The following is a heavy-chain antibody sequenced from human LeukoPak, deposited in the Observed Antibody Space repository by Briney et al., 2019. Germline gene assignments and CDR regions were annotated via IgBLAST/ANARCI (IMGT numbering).Heavy chain of an antibody. CDR2: MNPNSGNT. D-gene: IGHD3-10*01. J-gene: IGHJ4*02. CDR1: GYTFTSYD. CDR3: ARDPLRFGELLGYFDY. V-gene: IGHV1-8*01. Sequence: ASVEVSCKASGYTFTSYDINWVRQATGQGLEWMGWMNPNSGNTGYAQKFQGRVTMTRNTSISTAYMELSSLRSEDTAVYYCARDPLRFGELLGYFDYWGQGTLVTVSS.